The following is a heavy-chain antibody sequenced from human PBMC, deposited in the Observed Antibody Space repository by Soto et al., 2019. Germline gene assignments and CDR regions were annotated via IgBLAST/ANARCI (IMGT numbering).Heavy chain of an antibody. Sequence: SVKVSCKASGGTFSSYAISWVRQAPGQGLEWMGGIIPIFGTANYAQKFQGRVTMTRDTSTNTVYMELSSLRSEDTAMYYCATSRGYSYGPNFHFYYGLDVWGQGTTVTVSS. V-gene: IGHV1-69*05. CDR1: GGTFSSYA. D-gene: IGHD5-18*01. CDR3: ATSRGYSYGPNFHFYYGLDV. CDR2: IIPIFGTA. J-gene: IGHJ6*02.